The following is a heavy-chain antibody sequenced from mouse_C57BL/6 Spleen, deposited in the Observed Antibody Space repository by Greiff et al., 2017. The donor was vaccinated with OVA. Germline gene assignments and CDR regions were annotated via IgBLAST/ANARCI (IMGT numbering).Heavy chain of an antibody. D-gene: IGHD2-5*01. CDR3: ARSDSNYWCAY. CDR2: IYPGSGST. J-gene: IGHJ3*01. Sequence: QVQLQQPGAELVKPGASVKMSCKASGYTFTSYWITWVKQRPGQGLEWIGDIYPGSGSTTYNEKFKSKATLTVDTASSTAYMQLSSLTSEDSAVYYCARSDSNYWCAYWGQGTLVTVSA. V-gene: IGHV1-55*01. CDR1: GYTFTSYW.